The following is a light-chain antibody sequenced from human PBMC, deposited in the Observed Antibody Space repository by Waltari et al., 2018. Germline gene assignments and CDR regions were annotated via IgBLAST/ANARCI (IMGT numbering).Light chain of an antibody. CDR1: QDISSY. CDR2: YAN. CDR3: QQGNTYPWT. V-gene: IGKV1-13*02. Sequence: IQMFQSPSSLSASVGDRVTITCRASQDISSYLSWYRQKPGKAPQLLIYYANTLATGVPSRFSGSESGTDFILTISSLQPEDFATYYCQQGNTYPWTFGQGTKVEIK. J-gene: IGKJ1*01.